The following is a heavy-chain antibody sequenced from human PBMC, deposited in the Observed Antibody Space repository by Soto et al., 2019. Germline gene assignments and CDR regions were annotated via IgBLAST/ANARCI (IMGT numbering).Heavy chain of an antibody. CDR2: IWNDGNGY. J-gene: IGHJ6*02. Sequence: QVQLVESGGGVVQPGRSLRLSCAASGFNFNNYGMHWVRQAPGKGLEWVAVIWNDGNGYYYANSVKGRFTISRDNSKNTLYLQMSSLRAEDTAVYYCGRRQISPPTRGAASARGGIDVWGQGTTVTVSS. D-gene: IGHD6-13*01. V-gene: IGHV3-33*01. CDR3: GRRQISPPTRGAASARGGIDV. CDR1: GFNFNNYG.